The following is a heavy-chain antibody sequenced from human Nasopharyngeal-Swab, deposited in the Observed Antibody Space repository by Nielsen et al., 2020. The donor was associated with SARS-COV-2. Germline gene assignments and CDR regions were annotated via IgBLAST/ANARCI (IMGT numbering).Heavy chain of an antibody. Sequence: WIGQSPGKGLEWVSVIYSGGSTYYADSVKGRFTISRDNSKNTLYLQMNSLRAEDTAVYYCARDRFSGYMDVWGKGATVTVSS. CDR3: ARDRFSGYMDV. D-gene: IGHD6-25*01. V-gene: IGHV3-53*01. CDR2: IYSGGST. J-gene: IGHJ6*03.